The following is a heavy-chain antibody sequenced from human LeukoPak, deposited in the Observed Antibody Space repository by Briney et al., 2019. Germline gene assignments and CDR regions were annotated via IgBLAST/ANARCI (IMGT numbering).Heavy chain of an antibody. CDR1: GGYISSYY. J-gene: IGHJ6*03. CDR3: ARDLYYYDSSSGYIYYMDV. V-gene: IGHV4-4*07. D-gene: IGHD3-22*01. CDR2: IYTSGST. Sequence: SETLSLTCTVSGGYISSYYWSWIRQPAGKGLEWIGRIYTSGSTNYNPSLKSRVTMSVDTSKNQFSLKLSSVTAADTAVYYCARDLYYYDSSSGYIYYMDVWGKGTTVTVSS.